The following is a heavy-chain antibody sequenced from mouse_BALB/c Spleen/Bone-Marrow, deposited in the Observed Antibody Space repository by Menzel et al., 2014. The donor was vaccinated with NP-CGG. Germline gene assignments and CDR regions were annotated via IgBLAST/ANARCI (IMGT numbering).Heavy chain of an antibody. CDR3: ARVKLWSYAMDY. Sequence: EVQLQQSGAELVKPGASVKLSCTASGFNIKDTYMHWVKQRPEQGLEWIGRIDPANDNTKYDPKFQGKATITADTSSNTAYLQLSSLTSEDTAVYYCARVKLWSYAMDYWGQGTSVTVSS. V-gene: IGHV14-3*02. J-gene: IGHJ4*01. CDR1: GFNIKDTY. CDR2: IDPANDNT. D-gene: IGHD1-1*02.